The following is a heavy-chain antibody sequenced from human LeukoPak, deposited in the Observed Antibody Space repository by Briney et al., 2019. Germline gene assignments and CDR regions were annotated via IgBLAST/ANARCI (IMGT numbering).Heavy chain of an antibody. D-gene: IGHD6-13*01. V-gene: IGHV3-48*03. CDR3: AREPTYSSSWYTTCDY. CDR2: ISLSSTSI. J-gene: IGHJ4*02. CDR1: GFTFSSYE. Sequence: GGSLSLSCAASGFTFSSYEMNWVRQAPGKGLEWVSYISLSSTSIYYADSVMGRFTISRDNAKKSLYLQMNSLKAEDTAVYYCAREPTYSSSWYTTCDYWGPGTLVTVSS.